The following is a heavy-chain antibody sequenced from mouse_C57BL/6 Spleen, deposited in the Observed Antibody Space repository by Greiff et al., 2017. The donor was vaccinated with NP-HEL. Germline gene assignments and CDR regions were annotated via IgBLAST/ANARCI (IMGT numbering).Heavy chain of an antibody. CDR1: GFTFSDYG. D-gene: IGHD1-1*01. CDR2: ISSGSSTI. J-gene: IGHJ4*01. CDR3: AKATTSGAMDY. V-gene: IGHV5-17*01. Sequence: DVKLVESGGGLVKPGGSLKLSCAASGFTFSDYGMHWVRQAPEKGLEWVAYISSGSSTIYYADTVKGRFTISRDNAKNTLFLQMTSLRSEDTAMYYCAKATTSGAMDYWGQGTSVTVSS.